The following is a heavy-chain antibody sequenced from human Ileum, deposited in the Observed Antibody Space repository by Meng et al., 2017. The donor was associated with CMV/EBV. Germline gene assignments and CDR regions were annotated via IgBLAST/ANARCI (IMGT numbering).Heavy chain of an antibody. CDR3: ATGLKWELPIYY. J-gene: IGHJ4*02. CDR2: ISDSGVST. CDR1: EFTFRNAW. D-gene: IGHD1-26*01. V-gene: IGHV3-23*01. Sequence: GESLKISCAASEFTFRNAWMSWVRQAPGKGLEWVSAISDSGVSTYYADSVKGRFTISRDNSKSTLYLQMNSLRAEDTAVYYCATGLKWELPIYYWGQGTLVTVSS.